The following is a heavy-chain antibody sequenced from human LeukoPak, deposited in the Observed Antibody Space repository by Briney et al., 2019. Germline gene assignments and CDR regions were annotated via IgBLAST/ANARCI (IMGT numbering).Heavy chain of an antibody. D-gene: IGHD3-22*01. J-gene: IGHJ5*02. CDR1: GDSISSSY. CDR2: IYYTGTT. Sequence: SETLSLTCTVSGDSISSSYWSWIRQPPGKTLEWIGYIYYTGTTNYNPSLKSRVTMSIDTSKNQFSLNLNSVTATDTAVYYCARGFYDSSGYSNCFDPWGQGTLVTVSS. V-gene: IGHV4-59*01. CDR3: ARGFYDSSGYSNCFDP.